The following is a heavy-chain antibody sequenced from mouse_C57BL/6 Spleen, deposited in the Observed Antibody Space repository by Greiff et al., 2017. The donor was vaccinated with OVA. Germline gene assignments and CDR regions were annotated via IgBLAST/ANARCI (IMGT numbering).Heavy chain of an antibody. V-gene: IGHV5-9*01. CDR3: ARVFEDYAMDY. CDR2: ISGGGGNT. CDR1: GFTFSSYT. J-gene: IGHJ4*01. Sequence: DVMLVESGGGLVKPGGSLKLSCAASGFTFSSYTMSWVRQTPEKRLEWVATISGGGGNTYYPDSVKGRFTISRDNAKNTLYLQMSSLRSEDTALYYCARVFEDYAMDYWGQGTSVTVSS.